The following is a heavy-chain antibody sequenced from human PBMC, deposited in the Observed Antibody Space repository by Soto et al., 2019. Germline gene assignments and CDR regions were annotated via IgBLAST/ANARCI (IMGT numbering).Heavy chain of an antibody. V-gene: IGHV3-23*01. CDR3: AKAKTPGPYGMDV. CDR2: ISGSGGST. J-gene: IGHJ6*02. CDR1: GFNFRNHG. Sequence: GGSLRLSCAASGFNFRNHGMHWVRQAPGKGLEWVSAISGSGGSTYYADSVKGRFTISRDNSKNTLYLQMNSLRAEDTAVYYCAKAKTPGPYGMDVWGQGTTVTVSS.